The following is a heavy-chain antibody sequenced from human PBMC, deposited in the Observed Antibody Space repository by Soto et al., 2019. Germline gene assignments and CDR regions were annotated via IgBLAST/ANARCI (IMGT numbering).Heavy chain of an antibody. CDR2: INHSGST. CDR1: GGSFSGYY. Sequence: SETLSLTCAVFGGSFSGYYWSWIRQPPGKGLEWVGEINHSGSTNYNPSLKSRVTISIDTSKNQFSLKRTTVTAADTSVYFCARGGMAARHFDYWGQGALVTVSS. V-gene: IGHV4-34*01. CDR3: ARGGMAARHFDY. D-gene: IGHD6-6*01. J-gene: IGHJ4*02.